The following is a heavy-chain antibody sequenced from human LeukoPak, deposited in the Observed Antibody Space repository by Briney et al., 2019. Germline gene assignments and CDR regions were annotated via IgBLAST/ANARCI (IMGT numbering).Heavy chain of an antibody. CDR3: ARLMITFGGIIVWAFDI. Sequence: KPSETLSLTCTVSGGSITSSSFYWGWIRQPPGKGLGGIGCIYYTGSTYYNPSLKSRVIISGDKSKNQFSLDLTSVTAADTAVYYCARLMITFGGIIVWAFDIWGRGTMVTVSS. CDR1: GGSITSSSFY. J-gene: IGHJ3*02. D-gene: IGHD3-16*02. CDR2: IYYTGST. V-gene: IGHV4-39*01.